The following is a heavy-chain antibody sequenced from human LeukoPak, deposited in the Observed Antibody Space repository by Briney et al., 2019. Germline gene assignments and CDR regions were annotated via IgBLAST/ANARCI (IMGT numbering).Heavy chain of an antibody. V-gene: IGHV3-23*01. D-gene: IGHD1-26*01. CDR3: AKDPDIVGTTHFNY. CDR2: ISGSGGST. J-gene: IGHJ4*02. CDR1: GFTFSSFA. Sequence: GGSLSLSCAASGFTFSSFAMSWVRQAPGTGLDWVSTISGSGGSTYYADSVKGRFTISRDNSKNTLYLQMSSVRAEDTAVYYCAKDPDIVGTTHFNYWGQGTLVTVSP.